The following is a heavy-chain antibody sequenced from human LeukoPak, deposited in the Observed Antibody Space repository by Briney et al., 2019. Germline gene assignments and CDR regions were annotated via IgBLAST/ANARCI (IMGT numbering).Heavy chain of an antibody. D-gene: IGHD3-9*01. CDR3: ARGDNYDILTGHFQD. CDR2: ISSRGTTI. Sequence: GGSLRLSCAASGFSFSDYYVSWIRQAPGKGLECVSYISSRGTTIYYADSVKGRFTISRDNAKNTLFLQMNSLRGEDSAVYYCARGDNYDILTGHFQDWGRGTLVTVSS. CDR1: GFSFSDYY. V-gene: IGHV3-11*01. J-gene: IGHJ4*02.